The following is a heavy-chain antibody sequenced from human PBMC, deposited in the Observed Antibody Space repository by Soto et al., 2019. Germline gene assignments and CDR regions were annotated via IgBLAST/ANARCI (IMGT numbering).Heavy chain of an antibody. D-gene: IGHD3-3*01. J-gene: IGHJ6*02. CDR2: MSFDGNHQ. Sequence: VHLVESGGGVVQPGGSLRLSCAASGFTINRNDMYWVRQAPGKGLEWVAVMSFDGNHQHYADSVKGRFTISRDNSKNTLSLEMNSLRRDDTAVYYCASCERFPRVGVDYYALDVWGQVTTVIVSS. CDR3: ASCERFPRVGVDYYALDV. CDR1: GFTINRND. V-gene: IGHV3-30*03.